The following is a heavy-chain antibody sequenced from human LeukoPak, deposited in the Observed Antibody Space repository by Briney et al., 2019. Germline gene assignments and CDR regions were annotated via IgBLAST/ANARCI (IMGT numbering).Heavy chain of an antibody. Sequence: PGGSLRLSCAASGFIFSDYYMTWIRQAPGKGLEWVSYISSGSSYTNYADSVKDRFTISRDNAKNSLYLQMNSLRAEDTAVYYCARDRYGYYGSGSYRRFDYWGQGTLVTVSS. CDR2: ISSGSSYT. J-gene: IGHJ4*02. V-gene: IGHV3-11*06. CDR1: GFIFSDYY. CDR3: ARDRYGYYGSGSYRRFDY. D-gene: IGHD3-10*01.